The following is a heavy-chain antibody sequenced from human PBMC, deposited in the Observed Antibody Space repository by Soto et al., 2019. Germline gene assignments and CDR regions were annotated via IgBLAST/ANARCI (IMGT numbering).Heavy chain of an antibody. CDR2: ISGSGST. J-gene: IGHJ4*02. Sequence: EVQLLESGGGLVQPGGSLRLSCAASGFTFSHYAMNWVRQAPGKGLEWVSAISGSGSTYYADSVKGRFTISRDNSKNTLYLQMNSLRAEDTAVYYCAKVALRVDYFDYWGPGTLVTVSS. CDR3: AKVALRVDYFDY. CDR1: GFTFSHYA. D-gene: IGHD5-12*01. V-gene: IGHV3-23*01.